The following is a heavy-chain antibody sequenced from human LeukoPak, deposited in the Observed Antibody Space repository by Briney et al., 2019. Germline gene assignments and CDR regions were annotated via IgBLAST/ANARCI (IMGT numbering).Heavy chain of an antibody. J-gene: IGHJ4*02. CDR1: GFTFNGYG. CDR3: ARGVLMVYASFDY. D-gene: IGHD2-8*01. CDR2: IRYDGSNK. Sequence: GGSLRLSCAASGFTFNGYGMHWVRQAPGKGLEWVAFIRYDGSNKYYADSVKGRFTVSRDNSKNTLYLQMNSLRGEDTAMYYCARGVLMVYASFDYWGQGTLVTVSS. V-gene: IGHV3-30*02.